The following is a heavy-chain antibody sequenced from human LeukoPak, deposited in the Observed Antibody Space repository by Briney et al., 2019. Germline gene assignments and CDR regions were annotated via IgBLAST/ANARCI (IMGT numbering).Heavy chain of an antibody. V-gene: IGHV3-23*01. CDR1: GFSVNSFG. J-gene: IGHJ4*02. CDR3: AQGFSSGWYPN. CDR2: ISINGETT. D-gene: IGHD6-19*01. Sequence: GGSLRLSCAVSGFSVNSFGMSWVRQAPGKGLEWISAISINGETTWYADSVKGRFIISRDNSKNALYLRLSSLRVEDTAVYYCAQGFSSGWYPNWGQGSLASVSS.